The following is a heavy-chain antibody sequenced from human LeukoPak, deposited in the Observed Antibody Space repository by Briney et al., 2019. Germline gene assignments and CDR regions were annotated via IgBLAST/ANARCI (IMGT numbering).Heavy chain of an antibody. J-gene: IGHJ4*02. CDR3: ARDDCSGGSCYHGDY. V-gene: IGHV1-18*01. D-gene: IGHD2-15*01. CDR2: ISPYNGNT. Sequence: ASVKVSCKASGYTFTNYGISWVRQAPGQGLERMGWISPYNGNTHYAQRLQGRVTMTTDTFTSTVHMELRSLRSDDTAVYYCARDDCSGGSCYHGDYWGQGTLVTVSS. CDR1: GYTFTNYG.